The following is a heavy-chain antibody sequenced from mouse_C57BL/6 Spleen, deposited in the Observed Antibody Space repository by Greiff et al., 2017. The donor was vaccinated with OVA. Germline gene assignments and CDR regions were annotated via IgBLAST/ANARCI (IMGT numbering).Heavy chain of an antibody. Sequence: QVQLQQSGAELVRPGASVTLSCKASGYTFTDYEMHWVKQTPVHGLEWIGAIDPETGGTAYNQKCKGKAILTADKSSSTAYMELRSLTSEDSAVYYCKRTISYGSSNWFAYWGQGTLVTVSA. V-gene: IGHV1-15*01. CDR2: IDPETGGT. D-gene: IGHD1-1*01. J-gene: IGHJ3*01. CDR1: GYTFTDYE. CDR3: KRTISYGSSNWFAY.